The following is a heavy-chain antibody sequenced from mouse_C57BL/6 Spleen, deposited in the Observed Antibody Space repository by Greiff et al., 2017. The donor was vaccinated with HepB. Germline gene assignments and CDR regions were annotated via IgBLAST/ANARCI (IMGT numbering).Heavy chain of an antibody. D-gene: IGHD1-1*01. CDR2: IRSKSSNYAT. Sequence: EVRLVESGGGLVQPKGSLKLSCAASGFTFNTYAMHWVRQAPGKGVEWVARIRSKSSNYATYYADSVKDRFTISRDDSQSMLYLQMNNLKTEDTAMYYCVREVVATGYFDYWGQGTTLTVSS. CDR3: VREVVATGYFDY. J-gene: IGHJ2*01. CDR1: GFTFNTYA. V-gene: IGHV10-3*01.